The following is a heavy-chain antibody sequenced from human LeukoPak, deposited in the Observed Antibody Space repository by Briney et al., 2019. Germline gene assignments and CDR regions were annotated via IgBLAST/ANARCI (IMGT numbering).Heavy chain of an antibody. J-gene: IGHJ4*02. CDR3: AIWVGVDILTGFQY. CDR1: GGTFTNYA. D-gene: IGHD3-9*01. Sequence: GASVKVSCKASGGTFTNYAINWVRQAPGQGLEWMGRIIPILDVTNYAQNFQGRVTLTADQSTSTAYMELSRLRSEDRGVYGCAIWVGVDILTGFQYWGQGTLVTVSS. CDR2: IIPILDVT. V-gene: IGHV1-69*04.